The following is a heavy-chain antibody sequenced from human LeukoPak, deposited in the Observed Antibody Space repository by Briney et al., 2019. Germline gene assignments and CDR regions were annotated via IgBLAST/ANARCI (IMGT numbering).Heavy chain of an antibody. CDR3: ARGTNMMASLRFDP. CDR2: IYYSGIT. Sequence: NPSETLSLTCTISGGSISTYYWSWIRQPPGKGLEWIGYIYYSGITKYNPSVKSRVTISVDTSKNQFSLKVSSVTAADTAVYYCARGTNMMASLRFDPWGQGTLVTVFS. V-gene: IGHV4-59*01. J-gene: IGHJ5*02. D-gene: IGHD2-8*01. CDR1: GGSISTYY.